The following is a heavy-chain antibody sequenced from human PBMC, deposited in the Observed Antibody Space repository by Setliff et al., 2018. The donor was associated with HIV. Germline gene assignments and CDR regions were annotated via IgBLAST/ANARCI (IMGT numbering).Heavy chain of an antibody. J-gene: IGHJ4*02. Sequence: SETLSLTCTVSGGSIGSGYYYWSWIRQPAGKGLEWIGSVYYSGSTFYNPSLESRVTISVDTSKNRFSLKLSSVTAADTAVYYCAREIYGGNSRPFDYWGQGTLVTVSS. D-gene: IGHD4-17*01. CDR1: GGSIGSGYYY. CDR3: AREIYGGNSRPFDY. V-gene: IGHV4-61*10. CDR2: VYYSGST.